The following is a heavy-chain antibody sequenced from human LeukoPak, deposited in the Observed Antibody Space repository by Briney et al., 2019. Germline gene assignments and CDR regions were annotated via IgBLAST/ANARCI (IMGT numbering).Heavy chain of an antibody. Sequence: GASVKVSCKASGGTFSSYAISWVRQAPGQGLEWMGGIIPIFGTANYAQKFQGRVTITADESTSTAYMELSSLRSEDTAVYYCARLTHYYYDSSGYRYYYGMDVWGQGTTVTVSS. CDR1: GGTFSSYA. V-gene: IGHV1-69*13. D-gene: IGHD3-22*01. CDR3: ARLTHYYYDSSGYRYYYGMDV. CDR2: IIPIFGTA. J-gene: IGHJ6*02.